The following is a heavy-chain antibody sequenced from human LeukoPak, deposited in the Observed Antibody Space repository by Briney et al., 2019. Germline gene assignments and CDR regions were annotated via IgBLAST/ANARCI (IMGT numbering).Heavy chain of an antibody. V-gene: IGHV4-59*08. D-gene: IGHD1-26*01. Sequence: SETLSLTCIVSVGSITSYYWSWMRQPPGKGLEWLGNTYHSGSTYYNPSLKSRVTISVDTSKNQFSLNLSSVTAADTAVYYCARVGATSEWFDPWGQGTLVTVSS. CDR3: ARVGATSEWFDP. J-gene: IGHJ5*02. CDR2: TYHSGST. CDR1: VGSITSYY.